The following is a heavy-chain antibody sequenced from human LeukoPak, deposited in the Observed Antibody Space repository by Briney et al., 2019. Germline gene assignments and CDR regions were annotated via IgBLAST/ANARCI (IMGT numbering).Heavy chain of an antibody. J-gene: IGHJ6*02. CDR1: GDTFTNYG. V-gene: IGHV1-18*01. CDR2: ISALNGNT. CDR3: ARGTWNIMVAKDGMDV. D-gene: IGHD2-15*01. Sequence: ASVKVSCKASGDTFTNYGFNWVRQAPGQGPQWMGWISALNGNTTYAQKLQGRVTMTTDTSTSTAYMELRSLRSDDTAVYYCARGTWNIMVAKDGMDVWGQGTTVTVSS.